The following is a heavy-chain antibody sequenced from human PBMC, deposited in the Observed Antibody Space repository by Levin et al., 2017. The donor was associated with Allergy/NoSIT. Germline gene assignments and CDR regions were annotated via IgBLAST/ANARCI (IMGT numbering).Heavy chain of an antibody. D-gene: IGHD4-17*01. Sequence: PGESLKISCAASGFTFSSYAMSWVRQAPGKGLEWVSAISGIGGSTYYADSVKGRFTISRDNSKNTLYLQMNSLRAEDTAVYYCAKAPDGDYDLGAFDSWGQGTMVTVSS. J-gene: IGHJ3*02. CDR1: GFTFSSYA. CDR3: AKAPDGDYDLGAFDS. V-gene: IGHV3-23*01. CDR2: ISGIGGST.